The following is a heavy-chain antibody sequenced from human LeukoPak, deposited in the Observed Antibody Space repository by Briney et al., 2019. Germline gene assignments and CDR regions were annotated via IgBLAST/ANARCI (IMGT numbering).Heavy chain of an antibody. V-gene: IGHV3-7*01. Sequence: GGSLRLSCAASGFTFSDYWMSWVRQAPGKGLEWVANIKQDGSVKQYVDSVKGRFTISRDNAKNSVYLQMNSLRAEDTAIYYCSSGDEFDYWGQGTLVTVSS. D-gene: IGHD7-27*01. CDR1: GFTFSDYW. J-gene: IGHJ4*02. CDR2: IKQDGSVK. CDR3: SSGDEFDY.